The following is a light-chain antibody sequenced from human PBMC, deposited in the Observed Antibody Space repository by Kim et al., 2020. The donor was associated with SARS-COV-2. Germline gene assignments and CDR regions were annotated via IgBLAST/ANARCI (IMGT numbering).Light chain of an antibody. CDR1: SSDIGNYNY. V-gene: IGLV2-14*01. CDR3: SSYTTSGTLL. J-gene: IGLJ2*01. CDR2: DVN. Sequence: HSALTQPASVSGSPGQSITISCTGTSSDIGNYNYVSWYQQHPGKAPKLMIYDVNKRPSGVSYRFSGSKSGNTASLTISGLQAEDEADYYCSSYTTSGTLLFGGGTQLTVL.